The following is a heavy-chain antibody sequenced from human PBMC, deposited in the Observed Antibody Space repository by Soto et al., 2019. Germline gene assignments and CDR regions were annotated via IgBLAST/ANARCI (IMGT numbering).Heavy chain of an antibody. Sequence: GPLRLSCAASGFTFSSYAMSWVRQAPGKGLEWISYISKSSSVIYYADSVKGRFTISRDNAKNLLYLQMNSLRAEDTAVYFSARVNLRFSYGIDVWGQGTTVTVSS. D-gene: IGHD3-3*01. CDR3: ARVNLRFSYGIDV. J-gene: IGHJ6*02. V-gene: IGHV3-48*04. CDR1: GFTFSSYA. CDR2: ISKSSSVI.